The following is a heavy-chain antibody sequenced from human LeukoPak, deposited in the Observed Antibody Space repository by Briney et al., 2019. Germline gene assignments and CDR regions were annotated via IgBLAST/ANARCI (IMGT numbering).Heavy chain of an antibody. CDR2: ISYDGGNK. V-gene: IGHV3-30*18. Sequence: GRSLRLSCAASGFTFSYYGMHWVRQAPGKGLEWVAVISYDGGNKYYADSVKGRFTISRDNSKNTLYLQMNSLRAEDMAVYYCVKRWTGTTIGQQDYWGQGTLVTVSS. D-gene: IGHD1-1*01. CDR1: GFTFSYYG. CDR3: VKRWTGTTIGQQDY. J-gene: IGHJ4*02.